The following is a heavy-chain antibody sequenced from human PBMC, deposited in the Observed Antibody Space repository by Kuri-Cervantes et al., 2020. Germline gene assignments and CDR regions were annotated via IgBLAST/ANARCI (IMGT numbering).Heavy chain of an antibody. D-gene: IGHD2-21*02. J-gene: IGHJ4*02. V-gene: IGHV1-18*01. CDR2: ISAYNGNT. Sequence: ASVKVSRKASGYTFTSYGISWVRHAPGQGLEWMGWISAYNGNTNYAQKLQGRVTMTTDTSTSTAYMELRSLRSDDTAVYYCARHDRYCGGDCYPYYLDHWGQGTLVTVSS. CDR1: GYTFTSYG. CDR3: ARHDRYCGGDCYPYYLDH.